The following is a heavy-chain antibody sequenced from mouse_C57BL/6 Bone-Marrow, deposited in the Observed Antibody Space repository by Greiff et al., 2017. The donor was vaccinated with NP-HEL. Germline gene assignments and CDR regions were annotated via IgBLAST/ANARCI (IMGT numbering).Heavy chain of an antibody. V-gene: IGHV1-22*01. D-gene: IGHD1-1*01. CDR3: APVYYYGSSSYFDY. J-gene: IGHJ2*01. CDR1: GYTFTDYN. CDR2: INPNNGGT. Sequence: EVQLQQSGPELVKPGASVKMSCKASGYTFTDYNMHWVKQSHGKSLEWVGYINPNNGGTSYNQKVKGKATLTVNKSYSTAYMEVRRLTSEDSAVYYFAPVYYYGSSSYFDYWGQGTTLTVSS.